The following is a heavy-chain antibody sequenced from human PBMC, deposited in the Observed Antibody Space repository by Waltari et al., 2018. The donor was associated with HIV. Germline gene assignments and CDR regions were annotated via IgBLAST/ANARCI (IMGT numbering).Heavy chain of an antibody. CDR2: INPNRGGT. CDR3: ARDPYYYDSSGSSRWFDP. CDR1: GYTFTGYY. Sequence: QVQLVQSGAEVKKPGASVKVSCKASGYTFTGYYMHWVRQAPGQGLEWMGWINPNRGGTNYAQKFQGRVTMTRDTSISAAYMELSRLRSDDTAVYYCARDPYYYDSSGSSRWFDPWGQGTLVTVSS. J-gene: IGHJ5*02. D-gene: IGHD3-22*01. V-gene: IGHV1-2*02.